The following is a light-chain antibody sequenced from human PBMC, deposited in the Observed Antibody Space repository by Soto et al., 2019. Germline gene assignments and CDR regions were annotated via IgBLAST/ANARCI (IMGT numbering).Light chain of an antibody. V-gene: IGKV1-5*03. Sequence: DIQMTQSPSTLSGSVGDRVTITCRASQTISSWLAWYQHKPGKAPKLLIYKASTLKSGVPSRFSGSGSGTEFTLTITSLRPEDFGVYYCQQYRSWPRTFGQGTKVDIK. CDR1: QTISSW. CDR2: KAS. J-gene: IGKJ1*01. CDR3: QQYRSWPRT.